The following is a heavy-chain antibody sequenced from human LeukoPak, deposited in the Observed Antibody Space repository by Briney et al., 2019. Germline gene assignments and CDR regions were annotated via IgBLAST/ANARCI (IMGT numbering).Heavy chain of an antibody. D-gene: IGHD1-26*01. V-gene: IGHV3-23*01. CDR2: ISGSGGST. Sequence: GGSLRLSCAASGFTFSNYAMNWVRQAPGKGLEWVSAISGSGGSTYYADSVKGRFTISRDNSKNTLFLQINSLRAEDTAIYYCAKDRRLVGEFDYWGQGTLVTVSS. J-gene: IGHJ4*02. CDR3: AKDRRLVGEFDY. CDR1: GFTFSNYA.